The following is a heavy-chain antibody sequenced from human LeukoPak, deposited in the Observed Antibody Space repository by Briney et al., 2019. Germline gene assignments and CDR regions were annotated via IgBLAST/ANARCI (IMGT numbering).Heavy chain of an antibody. CDR3: ARARGYSGYDWAY. CDR1: GFTFSSYW. D-gene: IGHD5-12*01. CDR2: IKQDGSEK. J-gene: IGHJ4*02. Sequence: GGSLRLSCAASGFTFSSYWMSWVRQAPGKGLEWVANIKQDGSEKYYVDSVKGRFTISRDNAKNSLYLQMNSLRAEDTAVYYCARARGYSGYDWAYWGQGTLVTVSS. V-gene: IGHV3-7*01.